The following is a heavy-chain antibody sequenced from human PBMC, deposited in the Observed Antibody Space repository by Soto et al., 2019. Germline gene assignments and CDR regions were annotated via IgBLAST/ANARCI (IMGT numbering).Heavy chain of an antibody. D-gene: IGHD5-18*01. Sequence: SETLSLTCTVSGGSISSSSYYWGWIRQPPGKGLEWIGSIYYSGSTYYNPSLKSRVTISVDTSKNQFSLKLSSVTAADTAVYYCACIFSWGYGYGFYYYGMDVWGQGTTVTVSS. CDR1: GGSISSSSYY. CDR3: ACIFSWGYGYGFYYYGMDV. V-gene: IGHV4-39*01. CDR2: IYYSGST. J-gene: IGHJ6*02.